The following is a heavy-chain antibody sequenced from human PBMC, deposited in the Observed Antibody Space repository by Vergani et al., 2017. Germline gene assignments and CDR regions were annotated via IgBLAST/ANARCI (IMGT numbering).Heavy chain of an antibody. V-gene: IGHV4-38-2*02. CDR3: ARSRIYYGAGSPDD. D-gene: IGHD3-10*01. CDR1: GYSISSGYF. Sequence: QVQLQESGPRLVKPSETLSLICSVSGYSISSGYFWGWIRQSPGKGLEWLGTIDRTGRTHLSPSLKSRLTISVDTTKNQFSLRLTSATAADTAVYYCARSRIYYGAGSPDDWGQGTLVTVSS. J-gene: IGHJ4*02. CDR2: IDRTGRT.